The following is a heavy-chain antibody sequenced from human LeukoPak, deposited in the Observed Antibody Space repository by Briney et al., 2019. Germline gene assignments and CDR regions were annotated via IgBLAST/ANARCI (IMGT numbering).Heavy chain of an antibody. Sequence: SQTLSLTCAISGDSVSSNSAAWNWIRQSPSRGLEWLGRTYYRSKWYNASAVSVKSRITINPATSKNQFSLQLNSVTPEDTAVYYCARGRYNWNDVWFDPWGQGTPVTVSS. J-gene: IGHJ5*02. CDR3: ARGRYNWNDVWFDP. CDR2: TYYRSKWYN. V-gene: IGHV6-1*01. D-gene: IGHD1-1*01. CDR1: GDSVSSNSAA.